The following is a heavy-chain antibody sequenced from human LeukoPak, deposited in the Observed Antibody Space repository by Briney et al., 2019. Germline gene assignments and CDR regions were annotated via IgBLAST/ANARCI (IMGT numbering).Heavy chain of an antibody. Sequence: PSETLSLTRTVSGGSFSTYYWSWIRQPPGEGLGWIGYIYYSGGTDYTPSLKSRVTMSLDTSKNQFSLKLSSVTAADTAVYYCARAVISFGGVIAKGFDCWGQGTLVTISS. V-gene: IGHV4-59*01. CDR2: IYYSGGT. J-gene: IGHJ4*02. CDR1: GGSFSTYY. D-gene: IGHD3-16*02. CDR3: ARAVISFGGVIAKGFDC.